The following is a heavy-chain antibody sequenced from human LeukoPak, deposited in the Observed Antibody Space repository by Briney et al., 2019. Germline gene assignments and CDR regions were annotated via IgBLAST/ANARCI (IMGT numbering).Heavy chain of an antibody. Sequence: GASVKVSCKASGYTFINYGIGWVGQAPGQGLEGMGWISPYNGKTKYAQNLQGTVTMTTDTSTSTAYMDLRSLTFDDTAVYYCARLPTIVAPAWTHQPFDPWGQGTLVIVSS. J-gene: IGHJ5*02. V-gene: IGHV1-18*01. CDR1: GYTFINYG. CDR2: ISPYNGKT. D-gene: IGHD2-2*01. CDR3: ARLPTIVAPAWTHQPFDP.